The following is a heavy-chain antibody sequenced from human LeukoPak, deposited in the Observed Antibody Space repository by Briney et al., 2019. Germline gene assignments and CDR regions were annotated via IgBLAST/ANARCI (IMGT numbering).Heavy chain of an antibody. J-gene: IGHJ4*02. CDR1: GASMSSYY. Sequence: PSETLSLTCTVSGASMSSYYWSWIRQPPGKGLEWIGYIYYSGSTNYNPSLKSRVTISVDTSKNQFSLKLSSVTAADTAVYYCARDQYYYDSSGSPTFDYWGQGTLVTVSS. D-gene: IGHD3-22*01. CDR3: ARDQYYYDSSGSPTFDY. V-gene: IGHV4-59*12. CDR2: IYYSGST.